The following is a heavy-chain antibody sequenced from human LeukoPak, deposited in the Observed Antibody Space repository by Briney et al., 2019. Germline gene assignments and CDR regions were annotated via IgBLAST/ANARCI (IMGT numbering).Heavy chain of an antibody. D-gene: IGHD2-2*01. CDR3: ARGDCSSTSCYLYYFDY. V-gene: IGHV5-10-1*01. CDR2: IDPSDSYT. J-gene: IGHJ4*02. CDR1: GYSFTSYW. Sequence: KHGESLRISCKCSGYSFTSYWISWVRQMPGKGLEWMERIDPSDSYTNYSPSFQGHVTISADKSISTGYLEWSSLKASDTAMYYCARGDCSSTSCYLYYFDYWGQGTLVTVSS.